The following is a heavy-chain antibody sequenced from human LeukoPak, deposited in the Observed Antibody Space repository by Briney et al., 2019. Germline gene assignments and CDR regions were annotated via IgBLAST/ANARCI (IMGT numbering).Heavy chain of an antibody. V-gene: IGHV1-69-2*01. CDR2: VDPEDGET. CDR1: GYTFTDYY. D-gene: IGHD1-26*01. J-gene: IGHJ4*02. Sequence: ASVKVSCKVSGYTFTDYYMHWVQQAPGKGLEWMGLVDPEDGETTYAEKFQGRVTITADTSTDTAYMELSSLRSEDTAVYYCATEGSYTRLGYWGQGTLVTVSS. CDR3: ATEGSYTRLGY.